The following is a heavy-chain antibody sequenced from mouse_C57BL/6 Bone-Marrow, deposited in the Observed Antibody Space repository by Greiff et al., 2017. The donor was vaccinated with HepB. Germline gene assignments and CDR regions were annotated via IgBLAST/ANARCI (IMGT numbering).Heavy chain of an antibody. CDR1: GFNITDDY. Sequence: VQLQQSGAELVRPGASVKLSCTASGFNITDDYMHWVKQRPEQGLEWIGWIDPENGDTEYASKFQGKATITADTSSNTAYLQLSSLTSEDTAVYYCTTTVVAPTFYFDYWGQGTTLTVSS. CDR3: TTTVVAPTFYFDY. D-gene: IGHD1-1*01. J-gene: IGHJ2*01. V-gene: IGHV14-4*01. CDR2: IDPENGDT.